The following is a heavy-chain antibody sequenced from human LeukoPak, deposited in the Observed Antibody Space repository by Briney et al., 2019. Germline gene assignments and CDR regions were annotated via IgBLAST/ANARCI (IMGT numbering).Heavy chain of an antibody. V-gene: IGHV3-7*03. CDR2: IKQGGSEK. J-gene: IGHJ4*02. Sequence: TGGSLRLSCAASGFTFSRNWMSWVRQAPGKGLEWVANIKQGGSEKYYVDSVKGRFTISRDNAKNSLYLQMNSLRAEDTAIYYCARGRYSSTTYSFDYWGQGTLVTVSS. D-gene: IGHD6-13*01. CDR3: ARGRYSSTTYSFDY. CDR1: GFTFSRNW.